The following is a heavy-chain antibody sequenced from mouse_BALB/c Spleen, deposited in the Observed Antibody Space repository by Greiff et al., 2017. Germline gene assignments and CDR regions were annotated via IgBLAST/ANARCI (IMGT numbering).Heavy chain of an antibody. D-gene: IGHD2-1*01. CDR1: GYAFTNYL. CDR2: INPGSGGT. Sequence: LVESGAELVRPGTSVKVSCKASGYAFTNYLIEWVKQRPGQGLEWIGVINPGSGGTNYNEKFKGKATLTADKSSSTAYMQLSSLTSDDSAVYFCARGEYYGNYVDAMDYWGQGTSVTVSS. V-gene: IGHV1-54*01. CDR3: ARGEYYGNYVDAMDY. J-gene: IGHJ4*01.